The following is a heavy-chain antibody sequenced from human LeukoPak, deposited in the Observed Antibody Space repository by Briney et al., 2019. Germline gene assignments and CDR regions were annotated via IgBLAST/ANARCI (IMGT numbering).Heavy chain of an antibody. V-gene: IGHV1-2*04. CDR3: ARGALLWFGELLEEWFDP. CDR1: GYTFTGYY. J-gene: IGHJ5*02. CDR2: INPNSGGT. Sequence: GASVKVSCKASGYTFTGYYMHWVRQAPGQGLEWMGWINPNSGGTNYAQKFQGWVTMTRDTSIGTAYMELSRLRSDDTAVYYCARGALLWFGELLEEWFDPWGQGTLVTVSS. D-gene: IGHD3-10*01.